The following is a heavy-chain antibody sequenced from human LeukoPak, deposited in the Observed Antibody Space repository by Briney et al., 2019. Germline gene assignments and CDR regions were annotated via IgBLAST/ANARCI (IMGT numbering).Heavy chain of an antibody. CDR1: GGSISSYY. D-gene: IGHD3-22*01. V-gene: IGHV4-59*01. J-gene: IGHJ5*02. CDR2: IYYSGGT. CDR3: AREQWLLGSNWFDP. Sequence: SETLSLTCTVSGGSISSYYWSWIRQPPGKGLEWIGYIYYSGGTNYNPSLKSRVTISVDTSKNQFSLKLSSVTAADTAVYYCAREQWLLGSNWFDPWGQGTLVTVSS.